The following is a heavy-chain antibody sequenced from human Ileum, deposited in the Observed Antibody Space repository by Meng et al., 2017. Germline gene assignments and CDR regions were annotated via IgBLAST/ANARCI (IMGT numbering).Heavy chain of an antibody. D-gene: IGHD3-9*01. CDR3: ARILFDILTGYYFDS. Sequence: SGPTLVKPAETLTLTCTVSGFSLRDPRMGVSWTRQPPEKALEWLAQIFLIDDKSYSTSLSSRLTISKDSSKSQVVLTMTNMDPVDTATYYCARILFDILTGYYFDSWGQGTLVTVSS. J-gene: IGHJ4*02. V-gene: IGHV2-26*01. CDR2: IFLIDDK. CDR1: GFSLRDPRMG.